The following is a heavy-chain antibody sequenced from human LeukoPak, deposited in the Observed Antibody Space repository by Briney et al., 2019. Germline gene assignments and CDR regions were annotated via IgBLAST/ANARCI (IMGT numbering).Heavy chain of an antibody. CDR2: ISYDGSNK. V-gene: IGHV3-30*04. CDR1: GFTFSSYA. Sequence: GRSLRLSCAGSGFTFSSYAMHWVRQAPGKGLEWVAVISYDGSNKYYADSVKGRFTISRDNSKNTLYLQVNSLRAEDTAVYYCAREAVAGNFDYWGQGTLVTVSS. D-gene: IGHD6-19*01. J-gene: IGHJ4*02. CDR3: AREAVAGNFDY.